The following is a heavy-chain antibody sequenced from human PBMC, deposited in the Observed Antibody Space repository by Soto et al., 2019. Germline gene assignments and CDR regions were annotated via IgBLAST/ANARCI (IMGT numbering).Heavy chain of an antibody. Sequence: GGSLRLSCAASGFTFSSYSMNWVRQAPGKGLEWVSSISSSSSYIYYADSVKGRFTISRDNAKNSLYLQMNSLRAEDTAVYYCAREYYYDSSGYYYPTLYYYYYGMDVWGQGTTVTVS. CDR1: GFTFSSYS. V-gene: IGHV3-21*01. D-gene: IGHD3-22*01. J-gene: IGHJ6*02. CDR2: ISSSSSYI. CDR3: AREYYYDSSGYYYPTLYYYYYGMDV.